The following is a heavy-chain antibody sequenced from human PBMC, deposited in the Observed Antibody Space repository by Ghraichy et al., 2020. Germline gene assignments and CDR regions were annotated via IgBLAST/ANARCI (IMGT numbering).Heavy chain of an antibody. CDR3: ARGEGDYYGSGSYHDWFDP. CDR2: IYHSGST. CDR1: GGSISSGGYS. D-gene: IGHD3-10*01. J-gene: IGHJ5*02. Sequence: SETLSLTCAVSGGSISSGGYSWSWIQQPPGKGLEWIGYIYHSGSTYYNPSLKSRVTISVDRSKNQFSLKLSSVTAADTAVYYCARGEGDYYGSGSYHDWFDPWGQGTLVTVSS. V-gene: IGHV4-30-2*01.